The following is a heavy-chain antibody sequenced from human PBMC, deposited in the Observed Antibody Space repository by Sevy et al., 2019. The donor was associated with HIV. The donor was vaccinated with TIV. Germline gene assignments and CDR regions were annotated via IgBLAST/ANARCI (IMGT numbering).Heavy chain of an antibody. V-gene: IGHV3-11*01. J-gene: IGHJ4*02. CDR1: GFTFSDYY. D-gene: IGHD1-26*01. CDR3: ARDQNSGSYVEGPYY. CDR2: ISSSGSTI. Sequence: GGSLRLSCAASGFTFSDYYMSWIRQAPGKGLEWVSYISSSGSTIYYADSVKGRFTISRDNAKNSLYLQMNSLRAEDTAGYYCARDQNSGSYVEGPYYWGQGTLVTVSS.